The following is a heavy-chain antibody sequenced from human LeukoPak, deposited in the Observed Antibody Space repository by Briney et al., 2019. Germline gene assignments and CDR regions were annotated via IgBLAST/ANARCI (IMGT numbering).Heavy chain of an antibody. Sequence: GGSLRLSCAASGFTFSDYYMSWIRQAPGKGLEWVSYISSSGSTIYYADSVKGRFTISRDNAKNSLYLQMNSLRAEDTAVYYCARETGCSSTSCYGDWFDPWGQGTLVTVSS. CDR3: ARETGCSSTSCYGDWFDP. J-gene: IGHJ5*02. CDR1: GFTFSDYY. V-gene: IGHV3-11*01. D-gene: IGHD2-2*01. CDR2: ISSSGSTI.